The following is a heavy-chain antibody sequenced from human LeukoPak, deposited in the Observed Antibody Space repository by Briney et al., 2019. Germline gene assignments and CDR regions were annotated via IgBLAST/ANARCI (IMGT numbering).Heavy chain of an antibody. D-gene: IGHD4-11*01. J-gene: IGHJ5*02. V-gene: IGHV3-11*04. CDR2: ISSSGSTI. CDR1: GFSVSSNY. Sequence: GGSLRLSCAASGFSVSSNYMSWIRQAPGKGLECVSYISSSGSTIYYADSVKGRFTISRDNAKNSLYMKMNSLRAEDTAVYYCARSGNYNNWFDPWGQGTLVTVSS. CDR3: ARSGNYNNWFDP.